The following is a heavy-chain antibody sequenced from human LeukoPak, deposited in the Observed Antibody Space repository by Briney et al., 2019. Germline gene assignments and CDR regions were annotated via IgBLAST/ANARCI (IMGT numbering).Heavy chain of an antibody. Sequence: ASVKVSCKASGYTFTGYYMHWVRQAPGQGLEWMGWINPNSGGTNYAQKFQGRVTMTRDTSISTAYMELSRLRSDDTAVYYCARDLPSVWGSYRYRRRFDPWGQGTLVPVSS. D-gene: IGHD3-16*02. CDR1: GYTFTGYY. CDR2: INPNSGGT. J-gene: IGHJ5*02. CDR3: ARDLPSVWGSYRYRRRFDP. V-gene: IGHV1-2*02.